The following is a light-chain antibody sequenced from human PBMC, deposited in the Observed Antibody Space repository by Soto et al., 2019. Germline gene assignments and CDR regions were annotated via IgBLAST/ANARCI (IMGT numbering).Light chain of an antibody. CDR3: QQYGSSPFT. Sequence: EIVLTQSPGTLSLSPGERATLSCRASQSFSSSYLAWYQQKPGQAPRLLIYGASSRATGITDRFSGSGSGTDFTLTISILEPEDFAVYYCQQYGSSPFTFGPGTKVDIK. CDR1: QSFSSSY. CDR2: GAS. J-gene: IGKJ3*01. V-gene: IGKV3-20*01.